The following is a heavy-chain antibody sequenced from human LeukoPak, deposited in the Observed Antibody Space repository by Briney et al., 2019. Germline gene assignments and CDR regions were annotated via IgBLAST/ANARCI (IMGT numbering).Heavy chain of an antibody. CDR1: RYTFTSCD. CDR3: ARQDGKELHY. D-gene: IGHD4-23*01. V-gene: IGHV1-2*06. J-gene: IGHJ4*02. CDR2: INPNSGGT. Sequence: ASVKVSCKASRYTFTSCDINWVRQAPGQGLEWMGRINPNSGGTNYAQKFQGRVTMTRDTSISTAYMELSRLRSDDTAVYYCARQDGKELHYWGQGTLVTVSS.